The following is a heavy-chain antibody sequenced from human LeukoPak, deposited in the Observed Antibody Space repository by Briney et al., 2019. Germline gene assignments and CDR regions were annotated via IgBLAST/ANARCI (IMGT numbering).Heavy chain of an antibody. CDR1: GFTFSNYA. J-gene: IGHJ4*02. CDR2: ISSGGGST. V-gene: IGHV3-23*01. CDR3: AKSRSGSANWALQIFDN. D-gene: IGHD1-1*01. Sequence: PGGSLRLSCAVSGFTFSNYAMTWVRQAPGKGLEWVSDISSGGGSTYYADSVKGRFTISRDNSKNTLNLQMNSLRAEDTAVYFCAKSRSGSANWALQIFDNWGQGTLVTVSS.